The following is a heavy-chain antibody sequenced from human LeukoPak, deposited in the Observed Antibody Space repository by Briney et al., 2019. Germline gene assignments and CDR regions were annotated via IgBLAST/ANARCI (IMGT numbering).Heavy chain of an antibody. J-gene: IGHJ4*02. CDR1: EFTFSNYA. CDR2: ILDSGGSA. V-gene: IGHV3-23*01. D-gene: IGHD1-7*01. CDR3: AKEMSVWNYVRFFDY. Sequence: PGGSLRLSCAASEFTFSNYAMTWVRQAPGKGLEWVSGILDSGGSAYYADSMKGRFTISRDNSKNTLYLQMNSLRAEDTAVYYCAKEMSVWNYVRFFDYWGQGTLVTVSS.